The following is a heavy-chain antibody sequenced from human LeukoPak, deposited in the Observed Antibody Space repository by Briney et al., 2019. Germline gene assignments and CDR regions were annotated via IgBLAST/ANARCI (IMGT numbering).Heavy chain of an antibody. CDR1: GFTFSSFA. J-gene: IGHJ4*02. D-gene: IGHD4-11*01. CDR2: MSYDGSNE. V-gene: IGHV3-30*01. CDR3: ARGGLQSYQPFDY. Sequence: PGRSLRLSCAASGFTFSSFAVHWVRQAPGKGLEWVAVMSYDGSNEYYADSVKGRFTVSRDSSKSTLYLQINSLRAEDTAVYYCARGGLQSYQPFDYWGQGTLVTVSS.